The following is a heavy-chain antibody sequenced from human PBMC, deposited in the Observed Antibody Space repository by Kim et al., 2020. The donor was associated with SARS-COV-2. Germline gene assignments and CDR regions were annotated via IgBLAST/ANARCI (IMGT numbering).Heavy chain of an antibody. V-gene: IGHV3-7*01. Sequence: TYYVDSVKDRFTISRDNAKNSLYLQMNSLRAEDTALYYCARPISSTGLDYWGQGTLVTVSS. J-gene: IGHJ4*02. CDR2: T. CDR3: ARPISSTGLDY. D-gene: IGHD6-19*01.